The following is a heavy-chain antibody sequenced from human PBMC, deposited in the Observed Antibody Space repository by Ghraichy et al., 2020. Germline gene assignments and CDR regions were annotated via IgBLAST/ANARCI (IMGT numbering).Heavy chain of an antibody. V-gene: IGHV3-53*01. D-gene: IGHD3-10*01. Sequence: GGSLRLSCAASGFTVSSNYMSWVRQAPGKGLEWVSVIYSGGSTYYADSVKGRFTISRDNSKNTLYLQMNSLRAEDTAVYYCARGGGVGKRLVLDYWGQGTLVTVSS. CDR1: GFTVSSNY. J-gene: IGHJ4*02. CDR2: IYSGGST. CDR3: ARGGGVGKRLVLDY.